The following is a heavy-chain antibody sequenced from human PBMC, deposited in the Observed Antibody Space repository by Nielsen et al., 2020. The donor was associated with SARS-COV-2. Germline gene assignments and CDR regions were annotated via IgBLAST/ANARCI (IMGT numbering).Heavy chain of an antibody. J-gene: IGHJ4*02. CDR1: GFTFSSYA. Sequence: GESLKISCAASGFTFSSYAMSWVRQAPGKGLEWVSAISGSGGSTYYADSVKGRFTISRDNSKNTLYLQMNSLRAEDTAVYYCARVWDYYDSSGYWPPGGHPYFDYWGQGTLVTVSS. CDR3: ARVWDYYDSSGYWPPGGHPYFDY. CDR2: ISGSGGST. D-gene: IGHD3-22*01. V-gene: IGHV3-23*01.